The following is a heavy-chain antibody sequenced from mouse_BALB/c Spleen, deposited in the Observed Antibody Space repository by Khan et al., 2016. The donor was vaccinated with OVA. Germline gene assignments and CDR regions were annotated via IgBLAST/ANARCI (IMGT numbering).Heavy chain of an antibody. CDR3: ARAVTITTVVATDFDY. D-gene: IGHD1-1*01. CDR2: ISYSGRT. CDR1: GYSITSDSA. J-gene: IGHJ2*01. V-gene: IGHV3-2*02. Sequence: EVQLQESGPGLVRPSQSLSLTCTVTGYSITSDSAWNWIRQFPENKLEWMGYISYSGRTSYNPSLKSRISITRDPSKHPFFLQLNSVTTEDTATYYCARAVTITTVVATDFDYWGQGTTLTVSS.